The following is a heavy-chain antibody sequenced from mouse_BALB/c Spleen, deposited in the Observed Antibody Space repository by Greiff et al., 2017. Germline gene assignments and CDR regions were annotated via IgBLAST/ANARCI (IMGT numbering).Heavy chain of an antibody. CDR3: ARHEGITTAPHLDY. CDR2: ISSGGGST. V-gene: IGHV5-12-1*01. J-gene: IGHJ2*01. Sequence: EVQLVESGGGLVKPGGSLKLSCAASGFAFSSYDMSWVRQTPEKRLEWVAYISSGGGSTYYPDTVKGRFTISRDNAKNTLYLQMSSLKSEDTAMYYCARHEGITTAPHLDYWGQGTTLTVSS. D-gene: IGHD1-2*01. CDR1: GFAFSSYD.